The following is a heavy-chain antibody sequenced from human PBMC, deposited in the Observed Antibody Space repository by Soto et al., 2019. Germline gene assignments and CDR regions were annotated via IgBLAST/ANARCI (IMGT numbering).Heavy chain of an antibody. CDR2: IRGSGGGI. CDR1: GFSFSSYG. Sequence: PGGSLRLSCAASGFSFSSYGMSWVRQSPRMGLEWVAAIRGSGGGIDYADSVKGWFTISRDNAKNTLYLQMNSLRTEDTAVYYCAKDVAVALEYYFDYWGQGTLVTVSS. D-gene: IGHD6-19*01. V-gene: IGHV3-23*01. CDR3: AKDVAVALEYYFDY. J-gene: IGHJ4*02.